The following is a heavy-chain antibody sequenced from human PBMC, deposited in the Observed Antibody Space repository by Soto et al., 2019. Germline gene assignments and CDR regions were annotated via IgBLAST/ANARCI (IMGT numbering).Heavy chain of an antibody. CDR3: ATRGDYNYYYYMDV. D-gene: IGHD4-17*01. Sequence: GGSLRLSCAASGFTFSSYSMNWVRQAPGKGLEWVSSISSSSYIYYADSVKCRFTISRDNAKNTLYLQMNSLRAEYTAVYYCATRGDYNYYYYMDVWGKGTTVTVSS. J-gene: IGHJ6*03. V-gene: IGHV3-21*01. CDR1: GFTFSSYS. CDR2: ISSSSYI.